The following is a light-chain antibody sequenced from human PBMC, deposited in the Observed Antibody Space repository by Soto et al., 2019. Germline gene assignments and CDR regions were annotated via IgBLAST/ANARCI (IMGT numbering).Light chain of an antibody. CDR3: QGA. Sequence: DIQMTQSPSTLSASVGDRVTITCRASQSISSWLAWYQQKPGKAPKLLIYKASSLESGVPSRFSGSGSGTKFTLTISSLQPDDFATYYCQGAFVQGTKV. CDR1: QSISSW. CDR2: KAS. V-gene: IGKV1-5*03. J-gene: IGKJ1*01.